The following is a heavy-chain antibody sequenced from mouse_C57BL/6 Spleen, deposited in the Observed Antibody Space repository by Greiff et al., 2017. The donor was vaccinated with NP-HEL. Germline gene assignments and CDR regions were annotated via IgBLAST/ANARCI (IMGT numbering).Heavy chain of an antibody. CDR1: GYAFSSYW. CDR2: IYPGGGGT. CDR3: ARDYEDGGYFDV. J-gene: IGHJ1*03. D-gene: IGHD2-3*01. Sequence: VQLQQSGAELVKPGASVKFSCKASGYAFSSYWMNWVKQRPGKGLEWIGLIYPGGGGTNYNGKFKGKATLTADKSSSTAYMQLSSLTSEDSAVYYCARDYEDGGYFDVWGTGTTVTVSS. V-gene: IGHV1-80*01.